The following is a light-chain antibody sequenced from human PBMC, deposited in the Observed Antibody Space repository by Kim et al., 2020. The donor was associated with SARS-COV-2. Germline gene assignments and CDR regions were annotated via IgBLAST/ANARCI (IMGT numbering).Light chain of an antibody. J-gene: IGLJ3*02. CDR1: SSNVGGYNY. CDR2: DVG. CDR3: SSYTTTTTRV. Sequence: QSALTQPASVSGSPGQSITISCTGTSSNVGGYNYVSWYQQHPGKAPKLMIYDVGTRPSGVSDRFSGSKSGNTASLTISGLQTEDEADYYCSSYTTTTTRVFGGWTQLTVL. V-gene: IGLV2-14*03.